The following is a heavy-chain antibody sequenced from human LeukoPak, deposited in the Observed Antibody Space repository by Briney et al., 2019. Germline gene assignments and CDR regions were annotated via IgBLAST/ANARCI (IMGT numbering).Heavy chain of an antibody. V-gene: IGHV3-7*01. CDR2: IKQDGSEK. Sequence: PGGSLRLSCAASGFTFSSYWMSWVRQAPGKGLEWVANIKQDGSEKYYVDSVKGRFTISRDNAKNSLYLQMNSLRAEDTAVYYCARDVWTRGYYNSSHRGAFDIWGQGTMVTVSS. D-gene: IGHD3-22*01. CDR3: ARDVWTRGYYNSSHRGAFDI. J-gene: IGHJ3*02. CDR1: GFTFSSYW.